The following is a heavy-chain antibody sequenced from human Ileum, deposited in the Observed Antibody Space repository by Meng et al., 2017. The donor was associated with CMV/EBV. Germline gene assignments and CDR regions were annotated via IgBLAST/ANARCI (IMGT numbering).Heavy chain of an antibody. Sequence: GESLKISCAASGISFSSFAMNWVRQAPGRGLEWVSSISGLGSKTYYADSVKGRFTITRDNAKNSLSLQRHSLRAEDTAVYYCATLISTPDYDYFYGMDVWGQGTTVTVSS. CDR1: GISFSSFA. CDR2: ISGLGSKT. V-gene: IGHV3-21*01. CDR3: ATLISTPDYDYFYGMDV. D-gene: IGHD3-16*01. J-gene: IGHJ6*02.